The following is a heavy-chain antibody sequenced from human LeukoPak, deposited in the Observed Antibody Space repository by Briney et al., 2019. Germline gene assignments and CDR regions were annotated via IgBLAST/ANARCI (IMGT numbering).Heavy chain of an antibody. D-gene: IGHD6-13*01. Sequence: ASVKVSCKASGGTFISYAISWVRQAPGQGLEWMGGIIPIFGTANYAQKLQGRVTMTTDTSTSTAYMELRSLRSDDTAVYYCARFQSSSWRIDYWGQGTLVTVSS. CDR3: ARFQSSSWRIDY. CDR1: GGTFISYA. CDR2: IIPIFGTA. V-gene: IGHV1-69*05. J-gene: IGHJ4*02.